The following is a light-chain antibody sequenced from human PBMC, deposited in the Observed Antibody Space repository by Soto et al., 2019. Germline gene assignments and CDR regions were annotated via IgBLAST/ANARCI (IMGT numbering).Light chain of an antibody. V-gene: IGKV3-20*01. CDR2: GAS. CDR3: QQYGSSPPWT. J-gene: IGKJ1*01. CDR1: QSVSSSY. Sequence: VWTQAPGTPSLSPGERATLSCRASQSVSSSYLAWYQQKPGQAPRLLIYGASSRATGIPDRFSGSGSGTDFTLTIIRLEPEEFAVYYCQQYGSSPPWTFGQGTKV.